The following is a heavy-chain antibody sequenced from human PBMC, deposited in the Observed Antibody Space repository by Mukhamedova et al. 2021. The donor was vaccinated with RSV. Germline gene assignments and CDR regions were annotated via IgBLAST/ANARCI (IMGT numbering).Heavy chain of an antibody. D-gene: IGHD2-2*01. CDR3: AKAYLLSGYFDY. CDR2: ISWNSGSI. Sequence: GSGISWNSGSIGYADSVKGRFTISRANAKNSLYLQMNSLRAEDTALYYCAKAYLLSGYFDYWGQGTLVTVSS. V-gene: IGHV3-9*01. J-gene: IGHJ4*02.